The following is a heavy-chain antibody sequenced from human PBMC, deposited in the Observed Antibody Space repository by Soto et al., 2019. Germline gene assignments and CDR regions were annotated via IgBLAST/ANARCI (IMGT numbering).Heavy chain of an antibody. CDR3: AKGRSYYYYYGVDV. CDR2: ISSSSSTI. CDR1: GFTFSSYS. Sequence: SGGSLRLSCAASGFTFSSYSMNWVRQAPGKGLEWVSYISSSSSTIYYADSVKGRFTISRDNSKSTLYLQMNSLRAEDTALYYCAKGRSYYYYYGVDVWGQGTTVTVSS. J-gene: IGHJ6*02. V-gene: IGHV3-48*01.